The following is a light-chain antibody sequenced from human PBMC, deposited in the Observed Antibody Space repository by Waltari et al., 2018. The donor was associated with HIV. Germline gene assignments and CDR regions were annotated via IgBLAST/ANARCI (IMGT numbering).Light chain of an antibody. CDR1: SSDVGGYNY. Sequence: QSALTQPRSVSGSPGQSVTIPCTGPSSDVGGYNYVSWYQQHPGKAPKLMIWDVTKRPSGVPDRFSGSRSGNMASLTISGLQADDEADYYCCSYAGTFTWVFGGGTRLTVL. J-gene: IGLJ3*02. CDR2: DVT. CDR3: CSYAGTFTWV. V-gene: IGLV2-11*01.